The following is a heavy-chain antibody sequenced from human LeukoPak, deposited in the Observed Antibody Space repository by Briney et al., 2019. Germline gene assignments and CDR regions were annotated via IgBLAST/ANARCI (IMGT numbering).Heavy chain of an antibody. CDR3: ARESYCSSTSCYSDYYYYGMDV. J-gene: IGHJ6*02. D-gene: IGHD2-2*01. V-gene: IGHV1-18*01. CDR2: ISAYNGNT. CDR1: GYTFTSYG. Sequence: ASVKVSCRASGYTFTSYGISWVRQAPGQGLEWMGWISAYNGNTNYAQKLQGRVTMTTDTSTSTAYMELRSLRSDDTAVYYCARESYCSSTSCYSDYYYYGMDVWGQGTTVTVSS.